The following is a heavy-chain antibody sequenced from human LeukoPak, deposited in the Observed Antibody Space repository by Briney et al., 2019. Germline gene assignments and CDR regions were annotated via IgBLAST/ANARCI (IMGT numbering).Heavy chain of an antibody. CDR1: GFTFDDYA. CDR3: SKLEAAYSSSCADS. CDR2: ITSGSGGT. J-gene: IGHJ5*01. Sequence: PGRSLRLSCAASGFTFDDYAMSWVRQAPGKGLEWVSTITSGSGGTYYADSVKGRFTISRDNSKNTLSLQMSSLRAEDSAFYYCSKLEAAYSSSCADSWGRGILVTVSS. V-gene: IGHV3-23*01. D-gene: IGHD6-6*01.